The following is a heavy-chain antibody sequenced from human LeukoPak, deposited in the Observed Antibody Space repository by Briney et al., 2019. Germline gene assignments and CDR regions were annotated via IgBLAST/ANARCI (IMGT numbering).Heavy chain of an antibody. J-gene: IGHJ6*04. Sequence: GGSLRLSCAASGFTFSSDAMNWVRQAPGKGLEWVSVISGSGGSTYDADSVKGRFTISRDNAKNSLYLQMNSLRAEDTAVYYCAELGITMIGGVWGKGTTVTISS. CDR2: ISGSGGST. CDR3: AELGITMIGGV. CDR1: GFTFSSDA. V-gene: IGHV3-23*01. D-gene: IGHD3-10*02.